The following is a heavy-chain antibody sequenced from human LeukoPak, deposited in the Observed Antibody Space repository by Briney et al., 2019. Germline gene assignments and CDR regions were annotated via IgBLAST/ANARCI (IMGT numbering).Heavy chain of an antibody. CDR2: ISSSSSYT. D-gene: IGHD4-17*01. V-gene: IGHV3-11*05. CDR3: ARVVTTVTSTRYYFDY. CDR1: GFTFSDYY. Sequence: PGGSLRPSCAASGFTFSDYYMSWIRQAPGKGLEWVSYISSSSSYTNYADSVKGRFTISRDNAKNSLYLQMNSLRAEDTAVYYCARVVTTVTSTRYYFDYWGQGTLVTVSS. J-gene: IGHJ4*02.